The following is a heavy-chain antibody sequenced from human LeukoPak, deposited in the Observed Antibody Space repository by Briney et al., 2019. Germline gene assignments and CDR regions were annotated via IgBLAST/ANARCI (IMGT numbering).Heavy chain of an antibody. J-gene: IGHJ3*02. CDR2: INHSGST. Sequence: SETLSLTCAVSGGSFSGYYWSWIRQPPGQGLEWIGEINHSGSTNYNPSLKSRVTISVDTSKNQFSLKLSSVTAADTAVYYCARASAPYSSGWYGGRAFDIWGQGTMVTVSS. V-gene: IGHV4-34*01. CDR3: ARASAPYSSGWYGGRAFDI. D-gene: IGHD6-19*01. CDR1: GGSFSGYY.